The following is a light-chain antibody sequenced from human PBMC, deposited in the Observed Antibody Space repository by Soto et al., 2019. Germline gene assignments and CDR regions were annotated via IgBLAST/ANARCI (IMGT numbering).Light chain of an antibody. Sequence: QSVLTQPPSASASLGASVTLNCTLSSGYSNYKVDWYQQRPGKGPRFVMRVGTGGIVGSKGDGIPDRFSVLGSGLNRYLTIKNIQEEDESYYHCGADHGSGSNFVYVVFGGGTKLTVL. J-gene: IGLJ2*01. CDR2: VGTGGIVG. CDR3: GADHGSGSNFVYVV. V-gene: IGLV9-49*01. CDR1: SGYSNYK.